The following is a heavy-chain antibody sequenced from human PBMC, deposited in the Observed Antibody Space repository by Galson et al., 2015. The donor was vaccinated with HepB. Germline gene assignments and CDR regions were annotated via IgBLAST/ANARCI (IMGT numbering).Heavy chain of an antibody. Sequence: SLRLSCAASGFTFSSYGMHWVRQAPGKGLEWVAVIWYDGSNKYYADSVKGRFTISRDNSKNTLYLQMNSLRAEDTAVYYCARESGVASEQGQQDATFYYYCRDVWGKGTTVTVSS. CDR2: IWYDGSNK. CDR1: GFTFSSYG. V-gene: IGHV3-33*08. D-gene: IGHD1/OR15-1a*01. CDR3: ARESGVASEQGQQDATFYYYCRDV. J-gene: IGHJ6*03.